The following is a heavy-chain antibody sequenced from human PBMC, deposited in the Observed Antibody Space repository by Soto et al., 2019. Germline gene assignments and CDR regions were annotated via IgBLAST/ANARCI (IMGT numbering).Heavy chain of an antibody. CDR1: GFTFSSYG. CDR3: AKDQVRNFGAFDI. D-gene: IGHD1-7*01. V-gene: IGHV3-30*18. Sequence: QVQLVESGGGVVQPGRSLRLSCAASGFTFSSYGMHWVRQAPGKGLEWVAVISYDGSNKYYADSVKGRFTISRDNSKNTLYLQMNSLRAEDTAVYYCAKDQVRNFGAFDIWGQGIMVTVSS. J-gene: IGHJ3*02. CDR2: ISYDGSNK.